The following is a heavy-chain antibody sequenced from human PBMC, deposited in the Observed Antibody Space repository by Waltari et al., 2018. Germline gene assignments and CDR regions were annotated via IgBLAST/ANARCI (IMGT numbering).Heavy chain of an antibody. D-gene: IGHD2-15*01. CDR1: GFTFSSYE. Sequence: EVQLVESGGGLVQPGGSLRLSCAASGFTFSSYEMNWVRQAPGKGLEWVSYISRSGSTIYYADSVKGRFTISRDNAKNSLYLQMNSLRAEDTAVYYCARGSGGSCFFDYWGQGTLVTVSS. CDR2: ISRSGSTI. V-gene: IGHV3-48*03. J-gene: IGHJ4*02. CDR3: ARGSGGSCFFDY.